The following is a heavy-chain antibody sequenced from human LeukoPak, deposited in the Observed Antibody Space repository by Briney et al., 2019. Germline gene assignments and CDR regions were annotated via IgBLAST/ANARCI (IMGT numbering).Heavy chain of an antibody. J-gene: IGHJ5*02. CDR1: GYSITGYY. D-gene: IGHD1-26*01. CDR2: INGNTGVT. Sequence: ASVKVSCKTSGYSITGYYMHWVRQAPGQGLEWMGWINGNTGVTNYAQKLQGRVTMTRGTSISTAYIELRGLTFDDTHGYYCVRDATLGGTKNSFDPWGQGTLVTVSS. CDR3: VRDATLGGTKNSFDP. V-gene: IGHV1-2*02.